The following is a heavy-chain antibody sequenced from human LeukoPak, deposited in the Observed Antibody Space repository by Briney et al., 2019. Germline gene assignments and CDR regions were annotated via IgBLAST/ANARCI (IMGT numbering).Heavy chain of an antibody. CDR2: IIPIFGTA. D-gene: IGHD3-9*01. J-gene: IGHJ4*02. CDR3: ARTLSGHYDVLTGYEFGYFDY. CDR1: GGTFSSYA. Sequence: GASVKVSCKASGGTFSSYAISWVRQAPGQGLEWMGGIIPIFGTANYAQKFQGRVTITADESTSTAYMELSSLRPEDTAVYYCARTLSGHYDVLTGYEFGYFDYWGQGTLVTVSS. V-gene: IGHV1-69*13.